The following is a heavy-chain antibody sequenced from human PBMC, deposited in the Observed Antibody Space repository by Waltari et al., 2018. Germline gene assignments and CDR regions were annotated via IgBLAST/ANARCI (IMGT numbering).Heavy chain of an antibody. Sequence: QVQLVQSGAEVKKPGSSVKVSCKASGGTFSSYAISWVRQAPGQGREWMGRIIPIFGTANYAQKFQGRVTITADKSTSTAYMELSSLRSEDTAVYYCARDKRQKYSSSSDAFDIWGQGTMVTVSS. V-gene: IGHV1-69*08. CDR1: GGTFSSYA. CDR2: IIPIFGTA. CDR3: ARDKRQKYSSSSDAFDI. D-gene: IGHD6-6*01. J-gene: IGHJ3*02.